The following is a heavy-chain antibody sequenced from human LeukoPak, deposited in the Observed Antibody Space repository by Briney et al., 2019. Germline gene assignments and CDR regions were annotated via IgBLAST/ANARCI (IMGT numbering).Heavy chain of an antibody. D-gene: IGHD4-17*01. V-gene: IGHV3-30-3*01. J-gene: IGHJ6*02. Sequence: GGSLRLSCAASGFTFSSYAMHWVRQAPGKGLEWVAVISYDGSNKYYADSVKGRFTISRDNSKNTLYLQMNSLRAEDTAVYYCARGTPDYGHYYYYGMDVWGQGTTVTVSS. CDR1: GFTFSSYA. CDR2: ISYDGSNK. CDR3: ARGTPDYGHYYYYGMDV.